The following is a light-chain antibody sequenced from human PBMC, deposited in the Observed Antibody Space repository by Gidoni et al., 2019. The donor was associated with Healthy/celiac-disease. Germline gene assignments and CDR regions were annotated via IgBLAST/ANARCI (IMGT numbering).Light chain of an antibody. CDR2: AAS. CDR1: QSISSY. CDR3: QQSYSTPST. J-gene: IGKJ1*01. Sequence: DIQMTQSPSSLSASVGDRDTITCRASQSISSYLNWYQQKPGKAPKLLIYAASSLQSGVPSRFSGSGSGTDFTLTISSLQPEDFATYYCQQSYSTPSTFXXXTKVEIK. V-gene: IGKV1-39*01.